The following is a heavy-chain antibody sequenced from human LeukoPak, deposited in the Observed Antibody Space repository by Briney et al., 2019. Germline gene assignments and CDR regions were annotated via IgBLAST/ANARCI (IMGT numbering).Heavy chain of an antibody. J-gene: IGHJ4*02. Sequence: GGSLRLSCAASGFTFSTYAMHWVRQAPGKGLEWVSSISTSSSYIYYADSVKGRFTISRDNAKNSLYLQMNSLRAEDTAVYYCARGWNSDYFDYWGQGTLVTVSS. V-gene: IGHV3-21*01. CDR2: ISTSSSYI. D-gene: IGHD1-7*01. CDR1: GFTFSTYA. CDR3: ARGWNSDYFDY.